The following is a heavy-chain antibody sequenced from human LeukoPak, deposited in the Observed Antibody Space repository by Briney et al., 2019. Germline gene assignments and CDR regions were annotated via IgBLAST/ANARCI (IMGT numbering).Heavy chain of an antibody. CDR3: ARDRKVGAGNVLDF. Sequence: GASVKVSCKASGYSFISYYVQWVRQAPGHGLEWMGVINPSGGFTKYAQKFQGRVTMTRDTSTSTVYMELSSLRSDDTAVYYCARDRKVGAGNVLDFWGHGTMVTVSS. V-gene: IGHV1-46*01. CDR2: INPSGGFT. J-gene: IGHJ3*01. D-gene: IGHD1-26*01. CDR1: GYSFISYY.